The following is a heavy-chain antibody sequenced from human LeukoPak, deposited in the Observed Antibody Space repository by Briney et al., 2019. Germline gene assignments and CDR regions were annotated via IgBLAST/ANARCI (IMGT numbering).Heavy chain of an antibody. CDR1: GDSMRSFY. J-gene: IGHJ6*02. Sequence: SETLSLTCTVSGDSMRSFYWSWIRQPPGKGLEWIGYIYYSGSTNYNPSLKSRVTISVDTSKNQFSLKLSFVTAADTAVYYCARLREPLGMDVWGQGTTVTVSS. CDR2: IYYSGST. V-gene: IGHV4-59*08. CDR3: ARLREPLGMDV.